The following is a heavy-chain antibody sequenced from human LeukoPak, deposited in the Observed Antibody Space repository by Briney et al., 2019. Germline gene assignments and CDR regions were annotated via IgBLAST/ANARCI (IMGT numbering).Heavy chain of an antibody. CDR1: GGSFSGCY. CDR2: INHSGST. D-gene: IGHD2-15*01. Sequence: SETLSLTCAVYGGSFSGCYWSWIRQPPGKGLEWIGEINHSGSTYYNPSLKSRVTISVDTSKNQFSLKLSSVTAADTAVYYCARVGSCYSINYWGQGTLVTVSS. V-gene: IGHV4-34*01. CDR3: ARVGSCYSINY. J-gene: IGHJ4*02.